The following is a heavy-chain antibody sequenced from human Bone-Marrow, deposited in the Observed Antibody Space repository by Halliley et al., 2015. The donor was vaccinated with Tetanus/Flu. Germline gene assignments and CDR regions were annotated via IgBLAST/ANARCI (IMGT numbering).Heavy chain of an antibody. D-gene: IGHD2-21*01. J-gene: IGHJ4*02. CDR3: ARLLAGRSSYDF. CDR2: IGGNSPHI. V-gene: IGHV3-11*03. Sequence: LHWIAYIGGNSPHINYADCGKGRFTVSRDNSKSVLYLQMVRLRAEDPALYYCARLLAGRSSYDFWGQGTLVTVSS.